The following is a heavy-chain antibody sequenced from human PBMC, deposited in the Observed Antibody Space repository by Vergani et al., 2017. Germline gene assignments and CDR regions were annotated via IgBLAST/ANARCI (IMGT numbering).Heavy chain of an antibody. CDR3: ARDAGYDGALPDY. CDR2: IYIGGST. D-gene: IGHD3-3*01. Sequence: EVQLVESGGGLIQPGGSLRLSCAASGFTVSSNYMSWVRQAPGKGLGWVSVIYIGGSTYYADSVKGRFTISRDNSKNTLYLQMNSLRAEDTAVYYCARDAGYDGALPDYWGQGTLVTVSS. CDR1: GFTVSSNY. J-gene: IGHJ4*02. V-gene: IGHV3-53*01.